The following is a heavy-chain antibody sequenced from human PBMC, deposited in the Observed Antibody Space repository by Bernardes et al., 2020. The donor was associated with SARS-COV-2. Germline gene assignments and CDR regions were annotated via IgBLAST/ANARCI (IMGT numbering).Heavy chain of an antibody. Sequence: SESLSLTCTVSGGSISSFDYYWSWLLQPPGKGLEWNGYIYYSGSTYYNPSLKSRVTISVDTSKNQFSLKLSSVTAADTAVYYCARDALGSITIFGVVTRHGMDVWGQGTTVTVSS. V-gene: IGHV4-30-4*01. CDR1: GGSISSFDYY. J-gene: IGHJ6*02. D-gene: IGHD3-3*01. CDR3: ARDALGSITIFGVVTRHGMDV. CDR2: IYYSGST.